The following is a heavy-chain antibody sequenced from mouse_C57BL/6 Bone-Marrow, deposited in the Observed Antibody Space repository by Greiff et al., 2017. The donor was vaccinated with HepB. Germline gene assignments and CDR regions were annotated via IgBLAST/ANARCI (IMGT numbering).Heavy chain of an antibody. J-gene: IGHJ4*01. V-gene: IGHV2-5*01. Sequence: VQLVESGPGLVQPSQSLSITCTVSGFSFTSYGVHWVRQSPGKGLEWLGVIWRGGSTDYNAAFMSRISITKDNSKSQVFFNMNSLQADDTAIYYCAKAALYYYAMDYWGQGTSVTVSS. CDR2: IWRGGST. CDR1: GFSFTSYG. CDR3: AKAALYYYAMDY.